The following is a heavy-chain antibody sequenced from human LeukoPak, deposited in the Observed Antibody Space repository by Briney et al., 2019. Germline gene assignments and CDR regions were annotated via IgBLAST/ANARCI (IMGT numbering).Heavy chain of an antibody. CDR3: ARIPGDRPDD. CDR2: MYFGERT. D-gene: IGHD7-27*01. CDR1: GASMTSYY. Sequence: PSETLSLTCTVSGASMTSYYWTWIRQPPGKGLEWVGYMYFGERTNYNPSLKSRATISIDTSKKQFSLNLKSVTAADTAVYYCARIPGDRPDDWGQGTQVTDS. J-gene: IGHJ4*02. V-gene: IGHV4-59*01.